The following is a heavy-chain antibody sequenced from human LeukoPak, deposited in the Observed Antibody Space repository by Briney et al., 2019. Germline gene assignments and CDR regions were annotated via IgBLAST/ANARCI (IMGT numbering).Heavy chain of an antibody. CDR2: LIPVFRVT. J-gene: IGHJ4*02. CDR1: GGTFSSHA. Sequence: GASVKVSCKASGGTFSSHAISWVRRAPGQGLEWMGGLIPVFRVTNYAQKFQGRVTITTDESTTTGYLELRNLRSDDTAVYYCARGKSGYDYGLDSWGQGALVIVSS. CDR3: ARGKSGYDYGLDS. V-gene: IGHV1-69*05. D-gene: IGHD5-12*01.